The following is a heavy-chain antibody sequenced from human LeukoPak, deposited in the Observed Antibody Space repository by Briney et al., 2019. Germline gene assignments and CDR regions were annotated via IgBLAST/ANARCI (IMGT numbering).Heavy chain of an antibody. CDR1: GVSITSDTYC. J-gene: IGHJ4*02. CDR2: ILHSGST. CDR3: ARTRDFWSAYFDY. Sequence: SETLSLTCAVSGVSITSDTYCWSWIRQPPGKGLEWIGYILHSGSTYHNPSFKSRVTISVDTSKNQFSLKLSSVTAADTAVYFCARTRDFWSAYFDYWGQGILVTVSS. D-gene: IGHD3-3*01. V-gene: IGHV4-30-2*01.